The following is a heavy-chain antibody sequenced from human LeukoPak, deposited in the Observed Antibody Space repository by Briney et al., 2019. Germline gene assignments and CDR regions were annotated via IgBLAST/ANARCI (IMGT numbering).Heavy chain of an antibody. CDR1: GDTFSSYT. V-gene: IGHV1-69*04. CDR2: IIPILGIA. D-gene: IGHD5-18*01. CDR3: AREFSLDTAMVHSFDY. J-gene: IGHJ4*02. Sequence: GASVKVSCKASGDTFSSYTISWVRQAPGQGLEWMGRIIPILGIANYAQKFQGRVTITADKSTSTAYMELSSLRSEDTAVYYCAREFSLDTAMVHSFDYWGQGTLVTVSS.